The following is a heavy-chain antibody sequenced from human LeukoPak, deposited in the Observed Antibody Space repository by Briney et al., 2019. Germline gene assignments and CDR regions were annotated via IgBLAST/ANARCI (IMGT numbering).Heavy chain of an antibody. CDR1: GFTFSSYS. V-gene: IGHV3-48*04. D-gene: IGHD5-18*01. Sequence: GGSLRLSCAASGFTFSSYSMNWVRQAPGKGLEWVSYISSSSSTIYYADSVKGRFTISRDNAKNSLYLQMNSLRAEDTAVYYCARAELVVDTAGGFDYWGQGTLVTVSS. CDR3: ARAELVVDTAGGFDY. J-gene: IGHJ4*02. CDR2: ISSSSSTI.